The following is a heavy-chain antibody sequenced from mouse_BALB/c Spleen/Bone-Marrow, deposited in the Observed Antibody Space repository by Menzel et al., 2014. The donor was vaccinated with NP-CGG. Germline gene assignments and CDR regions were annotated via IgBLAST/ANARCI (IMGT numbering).Heavy chain of an antibody. CDR2: INPDSSTI. Sequence: EVQVVESGGGLVQPGGSLKLSCAASGFDFSRFWMSWVRRAPGKGLEWIGEINPDSSTINYTPSLKDKFIISRVNAKNTLYLQKSKVRSEDTALYYCTRLHYYGYSAYWGQGTLVTVST. CDR3: TRLHYYGYSAY. D-gene: IGHD1-2*01. V-gene: IGHV4-1*02. J-gene: IGHJ3*01. CDR1: GFDFSRFW.